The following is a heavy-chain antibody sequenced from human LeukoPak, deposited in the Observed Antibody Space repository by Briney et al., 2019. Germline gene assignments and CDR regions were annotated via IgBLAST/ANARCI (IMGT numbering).Heavy chain of an antibody. CDR3: ARDVGLPAGMIVVRSDY. J-gene: IGHJ4*02. V-gene: IGHV1-18*01. CDR2: ISAYNDNT. CDR1: GYTFTSYG. D-gene: IGHD3-22*01. Sequence: SVKASCKASGYTFTSYGISWVRPAAGQGLAGLGWISAYNDNTNYAQKLQGRVTMTTDTSTSTDYMELRSLRSDDTAVYYCARDVGLPAGMIVVRSDYWGQGTLVTVSS.